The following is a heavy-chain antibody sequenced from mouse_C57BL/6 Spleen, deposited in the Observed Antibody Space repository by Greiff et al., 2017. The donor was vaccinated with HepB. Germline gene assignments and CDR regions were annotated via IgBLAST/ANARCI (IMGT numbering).Heavy chain of an antibody. CDR3: AGQYGNYAMDY. CDR2: IWSGGST. J-gene: IGHJ4*01. D-gene: IGHD2-1*01. V-gene: IGHV2-2*01. Sequence: VQLQQSGPGLVQPSQSLSITCTVSGFSLTSYGVHWVRQSPGKGLEWLGVIWSGGSTDYNAAFISGLSISKDNSKSQVFFKMNSLQADDTAIYYCAGQYGNYAMDYWGQGTSVTVSS. CDR1: GFSLTSYG.